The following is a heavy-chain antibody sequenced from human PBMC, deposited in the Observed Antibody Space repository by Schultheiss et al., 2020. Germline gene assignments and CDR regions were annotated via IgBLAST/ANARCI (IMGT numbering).Heavy chain of an antibody. CDR2: MNPNSGGT. CDR3: AREGCSSTSCYPRGDYYYMDV. D-gene: IGHD2-2*01. CDR1: GYTFTSYD. V-gene: IGHV1-2*02. Sequence: ASVKVSCKASGYTFTSYDINWVRQATGQGLEWMGWMNPNSGGTNYAQKFQGRVTMTRDTSISTAYMELSRLRSDDTAVYYCAREGCSSTSCYPRGDYYYMDVWGKGTTVTVSS. J-gene: IGHJ6*03.